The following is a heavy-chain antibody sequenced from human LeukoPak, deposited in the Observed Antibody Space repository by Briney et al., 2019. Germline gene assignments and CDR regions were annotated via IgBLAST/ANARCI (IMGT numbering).Heavy chain of an antibody. CDR2: IRYDESNK. J-gene: IGHJ5*02. Sequence: PGWSLRLSCAASRFTFSSSGMHWVRQAPGKGLEWVAFIRYDESNKYYADSVKGRFTISRDNPKNTLYLQMNNLRAEDTALYYCAKDRPSVGFDPWGQGTLVTVSS. D-gene: IGHD1-26*01. CDR1: RFTFSSSG. V-gene: IGHV3-30*02. CDR3: AKDRPSVGFDP.